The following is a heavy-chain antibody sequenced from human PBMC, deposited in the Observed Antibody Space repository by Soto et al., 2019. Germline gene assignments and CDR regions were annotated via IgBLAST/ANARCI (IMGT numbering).Heavy chain of an antibody. V-gene: IGHV3-7*03. CDR1: GFTFSGYW. CDR3: ARATYSNAWYRFDL. D-gene: IGHD4-4*01. J-gene: IGHJ4*02. Sequence: PGGSLRLSCEASGFTFSGYWMSWVRQAPGKGLGWVADIKHDGSVQYYVDSVKGRFTIYTDNAKKLLFLQMNGMRAEDTALYYCARATYSNAWYRFDLWGQGTLITVSS. CDR2: IKHDGSVQ.